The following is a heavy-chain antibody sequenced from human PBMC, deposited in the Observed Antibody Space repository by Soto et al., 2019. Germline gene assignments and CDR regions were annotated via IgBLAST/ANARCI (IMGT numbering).Heavy chain of an antibody. CDR3: ARVSQRWLQLGYFDY. D-gene: IGHD5-12*01. J-gene: IGHJ4*02. Sequence: QVQLVQSGAEVKKPGSSVKVSCKASGGTFSSYAISWVRQAPGQGLEWMGGIIPIFGTANYAQKFQGRVTITADESTITAYMELISLRSEDTAVYYCARVSQRWLQLGYFDYWGQGTLVTVSS. V-gene: IGHV1-69*01. CDR1: GGTFSSYA. CDR2: IIPIFGTA.